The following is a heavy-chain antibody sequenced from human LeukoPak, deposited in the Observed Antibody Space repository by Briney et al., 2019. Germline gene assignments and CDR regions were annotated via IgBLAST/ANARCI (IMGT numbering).Heavy chain of an antibody. J-gene: IGHJ4*02. CDR3: AKGGRTFQGIAAAGFDY. D-gene: IGHD6-13*01. CDR2: ISGSGGST. V-gene: IGHV3-23*01. Sequence: GGSLRLSCAASGFTFSSYAMSWVRQAPGKGLEWVSAISGSGGSTYYADSVKGRFTISRDNSKNTLYLQMNSLRAEDTAVYYCAKGGRTFQGIAAAGFDYWGQGTLVTVSS. CDR1: GFTFSSYA.